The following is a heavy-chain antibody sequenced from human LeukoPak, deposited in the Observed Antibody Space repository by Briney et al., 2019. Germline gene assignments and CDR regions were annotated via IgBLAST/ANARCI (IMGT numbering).Heavy chain of an antibody. CDR3: ARGRYYGSGSYYKRAQYYFDY. Sequence: ASVKVSCKASGGTFSSYAISWVRQAPGQGLEWMGGIIPIFGTANYAQKFQGRVTITADESTSTAYMELSSLRSEDTAVYYCARGRYYGSGSYYKRAQYYFDYWGQGTLVTVSS. J-gene: IGHJ4*02. CDR1: GGTFSSYA. D-gene: IGHD3-10*01. V-gene: IGHV1-69*13. CDR2: IIPIFGTA.